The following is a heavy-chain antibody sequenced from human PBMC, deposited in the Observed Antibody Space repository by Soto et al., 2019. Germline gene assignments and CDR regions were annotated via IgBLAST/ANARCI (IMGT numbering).Heavy chain of an antibody. CDR1: GFSFSSVW. Sequence: GGSLRLSCVVSGFSFSSVWMTWVRQAPGKGLECVANIKYDGSEEYYVDSVKGRFTISRDNSKNTLYLQMNSLRAEDTAVYYCARETYDFWSGEFDYWSQVNLVTVSS. J-gene: IGHJ4*02. CDR2: IKYDGSEE. V-gene: IGHV3-7*01. D-gene: IGHD3-3*01. CDR3: ARETYDFWSGEFDY.